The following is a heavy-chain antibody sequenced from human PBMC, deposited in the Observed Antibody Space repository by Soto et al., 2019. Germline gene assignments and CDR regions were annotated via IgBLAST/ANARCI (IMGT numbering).Heavy chain of an antibody. CDR1: GFTFDDYA. CDR3: AKDLLGIAVAGTYYFDY. J-gene: IGHJ4*02. V-gene: IGHV3-9*01. CDR2: ISWNSGSI. D-gene: IGHD6-19*01. Sequence: PGGSLRLSCAASGFTFDDYAMHWVRQAPGKGLEWVSGISWNSGSIGYADSVKGRFTTSRDNAKNSLYLQMNSLRAEDTALYYCAKDLLGIAVAGTYYFDYWGQGTLVTVSS.